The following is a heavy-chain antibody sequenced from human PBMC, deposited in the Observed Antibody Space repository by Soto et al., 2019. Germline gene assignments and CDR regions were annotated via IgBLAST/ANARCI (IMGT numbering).Heavy chain of an antibody. CDR3: ARESGSGGSCLDY. J-gene: IGHJ4*02. Sequence: PSQTLSITCAISGDRVFSNSAAWNWFRQSPSRGLEWLGRTYYRSKWYNDYAVSVKSRITINPDTSKNQFSLQLNSVTPEDTAVYYCARESGSGGSCLDYWGQGTLVTLSS. D-gene: IGHD2-15*01. CDR1: GDRVFSNSAA. CDR2: TYYRSKWYN. V-gene: IGHV6-1*01.